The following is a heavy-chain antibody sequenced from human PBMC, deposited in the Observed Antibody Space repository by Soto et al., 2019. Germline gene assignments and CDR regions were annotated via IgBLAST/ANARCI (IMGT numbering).Heavy chain of an antibody. CDR1: GYTFTTYY. Sequence: ASVKVSCKASGYTFTTYYMHWVRQAPGQGLEWMGIIDPSGGSTTYAQKLQGRVTMTTDTSTSTAYMELRSLRSDDTAVYYCARGTTVETGSYWGQGTLVTVSS. CDR3: ARGTTVETGSY. V-gene: IGHV1-46*01. J-gene: IGHJ4*02. CDR2: IDPSGGST. D-gene: IGHD4-17*01.